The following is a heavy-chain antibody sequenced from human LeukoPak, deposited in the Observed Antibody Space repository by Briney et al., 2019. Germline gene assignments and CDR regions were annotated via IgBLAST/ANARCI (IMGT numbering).Heavy chain of an antibody. Sequence: GGSLSLSCAASGFTFSGFYMSWIRQAPGNGLECVSYNSSSGSTTYYADSVKGRFTISRDNANNSLYLQINSLRAEDTAVYYCARLRGYCIGGTCCLYYFDYWGQGTLVTVSS. CDR1: GFTFSGFY. V-gene: IGHV3-11*01. CDR2: NSSSGSTT. D-gene: IGHD2-15*01. J-gene: IGHJ4*02. CDR3: ARLRGYCIGGTCCLYYFDY.